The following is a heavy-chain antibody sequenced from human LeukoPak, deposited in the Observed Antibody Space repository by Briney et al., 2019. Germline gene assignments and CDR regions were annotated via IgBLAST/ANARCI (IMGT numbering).Heavy chain of an antibody. CDR2: IKSKTDGGPI. Sequence: GGSLRLSCAASGFTFSSYAMSWVRQAPGRGLEWVGRIKSKTDGGPIEYAAPVKDRFIISRDDSKDTMYLQMNSLKTEDTAVYYCATDLLYSGFSYWGQGTLVTVSS. CDR3: ATDLLYSGFSY. J-gene: IGHJ4*02. CDR1: GFTFSSYA. D-gene: IGHD5-12*01. V-gene: IGHV3-15*01.